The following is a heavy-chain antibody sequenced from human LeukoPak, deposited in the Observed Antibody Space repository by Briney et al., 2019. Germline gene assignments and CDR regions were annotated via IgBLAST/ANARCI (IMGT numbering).Heavy chain of an antibody. J-gene: IGHJ3*02. CDR3: ARGMTTVTSFRTDDAFDI. Sequence: SETLSLTCTVSAGSISSGDYYWSWIRQPPGKGLEWIGYIYYSGSTYYNPSLKSRVTISVDTSKNQFSLKLSSVTAADTAVYYCARGMTTVTSFRTDDAFDIWGQGTMVTVSS. CDR1: AGSISSGDYY. V-gene: IGHV4-30-4*01. CDR2: IYYSGST. D-gene: IGHD4-17*01.